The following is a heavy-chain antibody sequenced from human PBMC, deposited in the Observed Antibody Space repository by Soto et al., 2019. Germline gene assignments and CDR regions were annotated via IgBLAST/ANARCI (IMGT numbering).Heavy chain of an antibody. D-gene: IGHD3-9*01. CDR2: ISGSGGST. CDR3: THYDILTGFTY. Sequence: GGSLRLSCAASGFTFSSYAMSWVRQAPGKGLEWVSAISGSGGSTYYADSVKGRFTISRDNSKNTLYLQMNSLRAEDTAVYYCTHYDILTGFTYWGQGTLVTVSS. V-gene: IGHV3-23*01. J-gene: IGHJ4*02. CDR1: GFTFSSYA.